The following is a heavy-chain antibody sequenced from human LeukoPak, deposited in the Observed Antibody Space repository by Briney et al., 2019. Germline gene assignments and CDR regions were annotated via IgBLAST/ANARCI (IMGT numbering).Heavy chain of an antibody. D-gene: IGHD4-17*01. CDR2: INSDGSST. CDR1: GFTFSTYW. CDR3: ARGRYYFEY. J-gene: IGHJ4*02. V-gene: IGHV3-74*01. Sequence: GGSLRLSCAASGFTFSTYWMHWVRQAPGKGLACVSRINSDGSSTSYADSVKGRFTISRDNAKNTLYLQMNNLRAEDTAVYYCARGRYYFEYWGQGTLVTVSS.